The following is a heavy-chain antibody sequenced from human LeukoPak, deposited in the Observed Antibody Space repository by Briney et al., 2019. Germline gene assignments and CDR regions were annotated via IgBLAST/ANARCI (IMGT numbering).Heavy chain of an antibody. Sequence: PSETLSLTCTVSGYSISSGYFWGWIRQPPGKGLEWIGTIYNSGSTYYNASLESRVTISVDTSKNQYSLKLSSVTAADTAVYYCAENWNDSWGQGTMVTVSS. J-gene: IGHJ3*01. V-gene: IGHV4-38-2*02. CDR2: IYNSGST. CDR3: AENWNDS. CDR1: GYSISSGYF. D-gene: IGHD1-1*01.